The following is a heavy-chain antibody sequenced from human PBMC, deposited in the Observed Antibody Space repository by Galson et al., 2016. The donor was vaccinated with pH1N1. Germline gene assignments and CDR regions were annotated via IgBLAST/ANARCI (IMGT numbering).Heavy chain of an antibody. V-gene: IGHV3-7*01. CDR1: GFTFSSYW. D-gene: IGHD6-13*01. J-gene: IGHJ4*02. CDR2: IKQDGSKI. Sequence: SLRLSCAASGFTFSSYWMNWVRQAPGKGLEWVANIKQDGSKIYYVDSVKGRFTISGDDAKNSLYLQMNSLRAEDTAVYYCARAIATADSLWGQGTLVTVSS. CDR3: ARAIATADSL.